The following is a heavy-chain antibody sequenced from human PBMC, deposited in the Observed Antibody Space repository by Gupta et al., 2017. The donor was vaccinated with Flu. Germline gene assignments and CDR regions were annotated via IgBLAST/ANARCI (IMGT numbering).Heavy chain of an antibody. CDR3: ADMGRSWSASMHAMNL. J-gene: IGHJ1*01. V-gene: IGHV2-5*02. CDR2: IYWDADK. Sequence: QITLKESGPTLVKPTQTHTLTCTFSGFSFSSNGMGVAWIRQTPGKALEWLALIYWDADKHYSPSLNKRLTLATDTSKNQLVPTKTSTVPVAKDTYFCADMGRSWSASMHAMNLWCQVTPVTVSS. CDR1: GFSFSSNGMG. D-gene: IGHD2-2*01.